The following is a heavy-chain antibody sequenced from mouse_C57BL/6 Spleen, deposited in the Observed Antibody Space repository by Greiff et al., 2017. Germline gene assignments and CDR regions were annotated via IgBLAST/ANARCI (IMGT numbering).Heavy chain of an antibody. D-gene: IGHD4-1*01. Sequence: EVKVEESGGGLVQPGGSMKLSCVASGLTFSNYWMNWVRQSPEKGLEWVAQIRLKSDNYATHYAESVKGRFTISRDDSKSSVYLQMNNLRAEDTGIYYCTEAGTFAMDYWGQGTSVTVSS. CDR1: GLTFSNYW. CDR3: TEAGTFAMDY. CDR2: IRLKSDNYAT. V-gene: IGHV6-3*01. J-gene: IGHJ4*01.